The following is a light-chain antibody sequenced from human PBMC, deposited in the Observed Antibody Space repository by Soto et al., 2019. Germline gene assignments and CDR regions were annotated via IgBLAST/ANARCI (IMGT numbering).Light chain of an antibody. Sequence: DIQMTQSPSSLSASVGDRATITCQASQDIGTYLAWCQQKPGKDPKILIYGAYNWHSGVPSRFSGSGSETDFTLTITSLQSEDFATYYCQQYHTYPQTFGQGTRLEIK. CDR2: GAY. CDR3: QQYHTYPQT. V-gene: IGKV1-16*01. CDR1: QDIGTY. J-gene: IGKJ2*01.